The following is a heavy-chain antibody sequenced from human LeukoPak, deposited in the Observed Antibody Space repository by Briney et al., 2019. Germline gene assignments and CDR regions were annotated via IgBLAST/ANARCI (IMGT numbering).Heavy chain of an antibody. D-gene: IGHD1-26*01. CDR2: IVVCSGNT. Sequence: GASVKVSCKASGFTFTSSAMQWVRQARGQGLEWIGWIVVCSGNTNYAQKFQERVTITRDMSTSTAYMELSSLRSEDTAVYYCAADPLSRSGSYSSWGQGTLATVSS. V-gene: IGHV1-58*02. J-gene: IGHJ5*02. CDR1: GFTFTSSA. CDR3: AADPLSRSGSYSS.